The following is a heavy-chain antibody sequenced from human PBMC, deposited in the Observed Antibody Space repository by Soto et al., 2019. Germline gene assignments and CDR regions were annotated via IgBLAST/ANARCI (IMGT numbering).Heavy chain of an antibody. CDR3: ARDLRDYGNSYYIDY. Sequence: ASVKVSCKASGYTFTSYGISWVRQAPGQGLEWMGWISAYNGNTNYAQKLQGRVTMTTDTSTSTAYMELRSLRSDDTAVYYCARDLRDYGNSYYIDYWGQETLVTVSS. CDR2: ISAYNGNT. D-gene: IGHD4-17*01. V-gene: IGHV1-18*01. CDR1: GYTFTSYG. J-gene: IGHJ4*02.